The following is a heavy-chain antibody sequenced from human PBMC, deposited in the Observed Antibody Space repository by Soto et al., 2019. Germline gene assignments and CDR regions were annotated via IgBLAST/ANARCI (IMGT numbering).Heavy chain of an antibody. V-gene: IGHV1-18*01. CDR1: GYTFTSYG. D-gene: IGHD3-9*01. Sequence: ASVKVSCKASGYTFTSYGISWVRQAPGQGLEWMGWTSAYNGNTNYAQKFQGRVTITADKSTSTAYMELSSLRPEDTAVYYCARDLPGVYDILASRPYGMDVWGPGTTVNLAS. CDR2: TSAYNGNT. J-gene: IGHJ6*02. CDR3: ARDLPGVYDILASRPYGMDV.